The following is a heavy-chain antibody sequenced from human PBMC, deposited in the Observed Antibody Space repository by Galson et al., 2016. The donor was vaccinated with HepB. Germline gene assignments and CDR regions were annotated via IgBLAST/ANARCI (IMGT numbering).Heavy chain of an antibody. CDR3: AIDPSQWHDLLFGN. Sequence: SLRLSCAASGFTFDKYGMTWSRQAPGKGLEWVSTICGRCGDMDYADSVKGRFTISRDDSKNTLYLHMNSLRVEDTAIYYCAIDPSQWHDLLFGNWAQGTLVTVSA. CDR2: ICGRCGDM. V-gene: IGHV3-23*01. D-gene: IGHD6-19*01. J-gene: IGHJ4*02. CDR1: GFTFDKYG.